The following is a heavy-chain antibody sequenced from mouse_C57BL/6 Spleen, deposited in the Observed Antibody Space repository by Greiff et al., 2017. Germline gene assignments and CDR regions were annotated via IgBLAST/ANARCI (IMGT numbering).Heavy chain of an antibody. Sequence: QVQLQQPGAELVRPGSSVKLSCKASGYTFTSYWMDWVKQRPGQGLEWIGNIYPSDSETHYNQKFKDKATLTVDKSSSTAYMQLSSLTSEDSAVYYCARRGYGSSYGFAYWGQGTRVTVSA. CDR2: IYPSDSET. J-gene: IGHJ3*01. CDR3: ARRGYGSSYGFAY. V-gene: IGHV1-61*01. D-gene: IGHD1-1*01. CDR1: GYTFTSYW.